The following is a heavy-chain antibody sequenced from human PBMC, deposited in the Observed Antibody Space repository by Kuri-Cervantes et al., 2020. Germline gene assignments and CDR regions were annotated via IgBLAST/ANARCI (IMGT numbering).Heavy chain of an antibody. J-gene: IGHJ6*03. D-gene: IGHD3-16*01. Sequence: LSLTCAASRFSLSSYAMHWVRQAPGKGLEWLTAISFDGSGQLYAGSVKGRFTVSRDNSENTLYLQMNSLRAEDTAVYYCAKLGAVTYYYYYYMDVWAKGPRSPSP. CDR1: RFSLSSYA. CDR2: ISFDGSGQ. CDR3: AKLGAVTYYYYYYMDV. V-gene: IGHV3-30*07.